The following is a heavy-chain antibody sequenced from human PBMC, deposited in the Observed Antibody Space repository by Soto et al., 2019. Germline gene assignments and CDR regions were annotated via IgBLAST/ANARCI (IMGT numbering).Heavy chain of an antibody. CDR3: ARSGSVSGSYYYYYYMDV. D-gene: IGHD3-10*01. J-gene: IGHJ6*03. V-gene: IGHV1-2*04. Sequence: ASVKVSCKASGYTFTGYYMHWVRQAPGQGLEWMGWINPNSGGTNYAQKFQGWVTMTRDTSISTAYMELSRLRSDDTAVYYCARSGSVSGSYYYYYYMDVWGKGTTVTVSS. CDR1: GYTFTGYY. CDR2: INPNSGGT.